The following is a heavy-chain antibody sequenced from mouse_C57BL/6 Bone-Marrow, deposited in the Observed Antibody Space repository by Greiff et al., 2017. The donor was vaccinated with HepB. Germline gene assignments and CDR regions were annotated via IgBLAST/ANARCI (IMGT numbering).Heavy chain of an antibody. J-gene: IGHJ2*01. V-gene: IGHV1-9*01. Sequence: VQLQQSGAELMKPGASVKLSCKATGYTFTGYWIEWVKQRPGHGLEWIGEILPGSGSTNYNEKFKGKATFTAETSSNTAYMQISSLTTEDSAIYYCARHYLFFDYWGQGTTLTVSS. CDR2: ILPGSGST. CDR1: GYTFTGYW. D-gene: IGHD5-5*01. CDR3: ARHYLFFDY.